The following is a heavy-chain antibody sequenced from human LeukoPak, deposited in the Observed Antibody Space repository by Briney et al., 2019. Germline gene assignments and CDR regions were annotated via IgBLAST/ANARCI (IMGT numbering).Heavy chain of an antibody. CDR2: IWYDGRNK. CDR3: ARVNRGDAFDI. J-gene: IGHJ3*02. Sequence: QPGGSLILSCAASGFTFSSYGMHWVRQAPGKGLEWVAVIWYDGRNKFYADSLKGRFTISRDNSKNTLYLQMNSLRAEDTAVYYCARVNRGDAFDIWGQGTLVTVSS. CDR1: GFTFSSYG. V-gene: IGHV3-33*01. D-gene: IGHD3-16*02.